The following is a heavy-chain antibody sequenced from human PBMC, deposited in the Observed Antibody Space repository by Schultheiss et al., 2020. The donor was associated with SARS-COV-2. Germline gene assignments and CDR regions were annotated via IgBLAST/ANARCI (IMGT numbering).Heavy chain of an antibody. CDR1: GFTFSSYG. D-gene: IGHD4-17*01. Sequence: GESLKISCAASGFTFSSYGMHWVRQAPGKGLEWVAVIWYDGSNKYYADSVKGRFTISRDNSKNTLYLQMNSLRAEDTAVYYCARDVDYGDYSGDGMDVWGQGTTVTVSS. CDR2: IWYDGSNK. CDR3: ARDVDYGDYSGDGMDV. J-gene: IGHJ6*02. V-gene: IGHV3-33*01.